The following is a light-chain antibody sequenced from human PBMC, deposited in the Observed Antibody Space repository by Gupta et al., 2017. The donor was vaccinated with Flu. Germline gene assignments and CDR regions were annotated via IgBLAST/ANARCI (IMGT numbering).Light chain of an antibody. J-gene: IGKJ2*03. CDR3: QQSNNSPYS. Sequence: DIQMTQSPSSLSASVGDRVTITCRASQSISRYLNWYQQEPGKAPKLLIYAASNLQSGVPSRFSGSGSGTDFTLTINSLQAEDFATYFCQQSNNSPYSFGQGTKLEIK. V-gene: IGKV1-39*01. CDR1: QSISRY. CDR2: AAS.